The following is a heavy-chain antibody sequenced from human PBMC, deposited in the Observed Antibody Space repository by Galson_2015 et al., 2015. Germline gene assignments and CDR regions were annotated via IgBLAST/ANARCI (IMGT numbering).Heavy chain of an antibody. D-gene: IGHD2-2*02. CDR1: GFTFSSYS. Sequence: SLRLSCAASGFTFSSYSMNWVRQAPGKGLEWVSSISSSSSCVYYADSVKGRFTISRDNAKNSLYLQMNSLRAEDTAVYYCARGVVPAAIVPVDYFDYWGQGTLVTVSS. CDR2: ISSSSSCV. V-gene: IGHV3-21*01. CDR3: ARGVVPAAIVPVDYFDY. J-gene: IGHJ4*02.